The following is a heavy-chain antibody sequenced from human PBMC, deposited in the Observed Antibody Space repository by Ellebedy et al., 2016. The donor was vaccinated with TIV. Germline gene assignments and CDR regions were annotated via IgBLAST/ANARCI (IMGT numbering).Heavy chain of an antibody. J-gene: IGHJ6*02. Sequence: MPSETLSLTCAVSGGSVSSNNWWSWVRQPPGKGLEWIGEIHHSGNSNYNPSFKSRVTISVDKANNHFSLKLSSVTAADTAVYYCARQAVFIWFGESQYGMDVWGQGTTVTVSS. CDR1: GGSVSSNNW. V-gene: IGHV4-4*02. CDR2: IHHSGNS. D-gene: IGHD3-10*01. CDR3: ARQAVFIWFGESQYGMDV.